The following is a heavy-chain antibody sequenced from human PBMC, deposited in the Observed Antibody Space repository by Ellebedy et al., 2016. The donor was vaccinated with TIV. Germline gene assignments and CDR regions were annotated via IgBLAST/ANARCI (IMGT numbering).Heavy chain of an antibody. CDR1: GYSFTSYW. J-gene: IGHJ5*02. D-gene: IGHD3-10*01. CDR2: IDPSDSYT. CDR3: ASHGSGSYYNGFDP. V-gene: IGHV5-10-1*01. Sequence: GESLKISXKGSGYSFTSYWISWVRQMPGKGLEWMGRIDPSDSYTNYSPSFQGHVTISADKSISTAYLQWSSLKASDTAMYYCASHGSGSYYNGFDPWGQGTLVTVSS.